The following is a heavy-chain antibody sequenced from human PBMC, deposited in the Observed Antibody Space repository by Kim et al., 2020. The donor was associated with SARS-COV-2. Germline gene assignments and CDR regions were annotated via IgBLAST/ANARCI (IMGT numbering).Heavy chain of an antibody. D-gene: IGHD7-27*01. CDR3: AKCDWGPDY. V-gene: IGHV3-30*18. J-gene: IGHJ4*02. CDR1: GFIFSNFC. Sequence: GGSLRLSCAASGFIFSNFCMHWVRQAPGKGLEWMAVILSDGSNNYYADSVKGRFTISRDNSKNTLYLQMNSLRVEDTAVYYCAKCDWGPDYWGQGTLVTVSS. CDR2: ILSDGSNN.